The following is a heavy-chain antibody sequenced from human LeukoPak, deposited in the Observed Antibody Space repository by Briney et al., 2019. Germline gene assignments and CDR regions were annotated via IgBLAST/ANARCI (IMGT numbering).Heavy chain of an antibody. CDR3: AKEVSGGSYYEWVAY. D-gene: IGHD1-26*01. CDR2: FSWDGIIS. V-gene: IGHV3-43*01. CDR1: GFVFDDYT. J-gene: IGHJ4*02. Sequence: PGGSLTLSCAASGFVFDDYTMHWGRQVPGKGLGWGSLFSWDGIISYYADSVKVRFTGSRDNSKTSLFLQLKSLRSEASGLYYCAKEVSGGSYYEWVAYWGQGTLVTVSS.